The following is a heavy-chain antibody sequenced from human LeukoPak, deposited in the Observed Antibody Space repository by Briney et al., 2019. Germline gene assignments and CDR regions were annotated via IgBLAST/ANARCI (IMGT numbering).Heavy chain of an antibody. CDR2: INWNGGST. CDR1: GFTFDDYG. V-gene: IGHV3-20*04. D-gene: IGHD3-22*01. CDR3: ARVRDYYDSSGYYFAPHGRRSKYRYFDL. Sequence: GGSLRLSCAASGFTFDDYGMSWVRQAPGKGLEWVSGINWNGGSTGYADSVKGRFTISRDNAKNSLYLQMNSLRAEDTALYYCARVRDYYDSSGYYFAPHGRRSKYRYFDLWGRGTLVTVSS. J-gene: IGHJ2*01.